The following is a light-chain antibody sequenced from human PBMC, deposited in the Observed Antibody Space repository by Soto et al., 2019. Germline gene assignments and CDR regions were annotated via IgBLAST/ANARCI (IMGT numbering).Light chain of an antibody. CDR2: GSS. Sequence: EILLPQSPATLPVSPGERATLSCRASQSVGSNLAWFQQNPGQAPRLLIYGSSTRATGVPARFSGSGSGADFTLTISNLQSEDFAVYYCQQYTNWPPITFGQGARLEIK. CDR3: QQYTNWPPIT. J-gene: IGKJ5*01. CDR1: QSVGSN. V-gene: IGKV3-15*01.